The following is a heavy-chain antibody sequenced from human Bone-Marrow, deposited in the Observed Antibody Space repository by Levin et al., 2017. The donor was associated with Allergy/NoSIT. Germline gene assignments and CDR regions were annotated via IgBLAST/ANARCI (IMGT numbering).Heavy chain of an antibody. CDR2: IKQDGSEK. J-gene: IGHJ6*03. Sequence: GESLKISCAASGFTFSTYWMSWVRQAPGKGLEWVANIKQDGSEKYYVDSVKGRFTISRDNAKNSLYLQMNSLRAEDTAVYSCARMRGTIPYYFYYYMDVWGKGTTVTVSS. CDR3: ARMRGTIPYYFYYYMDV. CDR1: GFTFSTYW. D-gene: IGHD2-2*01. V-gene: IGHV3-7*03.